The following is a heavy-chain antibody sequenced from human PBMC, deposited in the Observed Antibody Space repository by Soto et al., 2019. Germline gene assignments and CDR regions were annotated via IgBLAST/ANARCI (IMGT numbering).Heavy chain of an antibody. V-gene: IGHV5-51*01. CDR1: GNSLDSYW. J-gene: IGHJ4*02. D-gene: IGHD2-15*01. Sequence: PGESLKISCEVSGNSLDSYWIGWVRQMPGKGLEWMGIIYFDDSDTRYSPSFQGQVTIPADKSISTAYLQWSSLKASDSATYYCRRRDVVSSYFDYWGQGTLVTVSS. CDR2: IYFDDSDT. CDR3: RRRDVVSSYFDY.